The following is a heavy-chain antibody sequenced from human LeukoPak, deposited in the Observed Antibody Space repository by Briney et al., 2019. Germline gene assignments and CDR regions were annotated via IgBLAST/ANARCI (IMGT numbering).Heavy chain of an antibody. Sequence: GRSLRLXCAASGFTFSSYGMHWVRQAPGKGLEWVAVIWYDGSNKYYADSVKGRFTISRDNSKNTLYLQMNSLRAEDTAVYYCASQDSSGYYLDYWGQGTLVTVSS. J-gene: IGHJ4*02. CDR3: ASQDSSGYYLDY. V-gene: IGHV3-33*01. CDR2: IWYDGSNK. CDR1: GFTFSSYG. D-gene: IGHD3-22*01.